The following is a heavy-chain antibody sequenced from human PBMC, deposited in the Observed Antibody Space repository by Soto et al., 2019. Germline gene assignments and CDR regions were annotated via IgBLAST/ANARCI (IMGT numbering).Heavy chain of an antibody. V-gene: IGHV4-59*01. Sequence: PSETLSLTCTVSGGSISSYYWSWIRQPPGKGLEWIGYIYYSGSTNYNPSLKSRVTISVDTSKNQFSLKLSSVTAADTAVYYCARASVITMVRGVSHSYYYYGMDVWGQGTTVTVSS. J-gene: IGHJ6*02. D-gene: IGHD3-10*01. CDR2: IYYSGST. CDR3: ARASVITMVRGVSHSYYYYGMDV. CDR1: GGSISSYY.